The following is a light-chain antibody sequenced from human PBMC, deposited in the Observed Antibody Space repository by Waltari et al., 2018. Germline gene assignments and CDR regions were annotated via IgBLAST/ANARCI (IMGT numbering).Light chain of an antibody. CDR3: QQSYSPPFT. CDR1: RGIDRY. CDR2: DAS. V-gene: IGKV1-39*01. J-gene: IGKJ5*01. Sequence: DIQITQSPSSLSTSVGDRVTITCRASRGIDRYLNWYQQRPGRAPKLLIYDASSLQREVPTSFSGGGIGADCTLTINNRQPEDLSTYFCQQSYSPPFTFGQGTRLEI.